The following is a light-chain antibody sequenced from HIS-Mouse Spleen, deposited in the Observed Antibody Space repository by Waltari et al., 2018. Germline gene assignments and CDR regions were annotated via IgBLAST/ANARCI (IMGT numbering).Light chain of an antibody. J-gene: IGLJ2*01. CDR1: ALPKKY. Sequence: SYELTQPPSVSVSPGQTARITCSGDALPKKYAYWYQQKSGQAPVLVIYEDRKRPSGIPERFSGSSSGTMATLTISGAQVEDEADYYCYSTDSRGNHRVFGGGTKLTVL. V-gene: IGLV3-10*01. CDR2: EDR. CDR3: YSTDSRGNHRV.